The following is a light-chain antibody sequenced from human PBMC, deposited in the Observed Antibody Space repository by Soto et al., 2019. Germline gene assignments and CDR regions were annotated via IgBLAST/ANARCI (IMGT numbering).Light chain of an antibody. V-gene: IGKV3-15*01. CDR1: QSVGTH. CDR3: QQYNNWPRT. CDR2: GAS. J-gene: IGKJ1*01. Sequence: EIVMTQSPATLSVPPGERATLSCGASQSVGTHLAWYQQKPGQAPRLLLYGASTRATGIPARFSGSGSGTEFTLTISSLQSEDFAVYCCQQYNNWPRTFGQGTKVEIK.